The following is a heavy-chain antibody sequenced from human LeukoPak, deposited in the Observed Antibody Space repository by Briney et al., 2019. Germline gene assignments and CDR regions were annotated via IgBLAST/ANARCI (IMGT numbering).Heavy chain of an antibody. J-gene: IGHJ5*02. D-gene: IGHD2-15*01. CDR2: IIPIFGTA. CDR1: GYTFTGYY. Sequence: SVKVSCKASGYTFTGYYMHWVRQAPGQGLEWMGGIIPIFGTANYAQKFQGRVTITADESTSTAYMELSSLRSEDTAVYYCARVVDIVVVVAATRGWFDPWGQGTLVTVSS. V-gene: IGHV1-69*13. CDR3: ARVVDIVVVVAATRGWFDP.